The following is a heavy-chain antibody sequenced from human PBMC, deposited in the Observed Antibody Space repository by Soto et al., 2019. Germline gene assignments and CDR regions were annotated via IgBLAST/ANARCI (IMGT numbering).Heavy chain of an antibody. V-gene: IGHV3-7*01. J-gene: IGHJ4*02. Sequence: GGSLRLSCADSGFTLSSYWMSWVRQAPGKGLEWVADIKQDGSEKYYVDSVKGRFTISRDNAKNSLYLQMNSLRADDTAVYYCARVLPGGGYPHDYFDYWGQGTLVTVSS. CDR3: ARVLPGGGYPHDYFDY. CDR1: GFTLSSYW. D-gene: IGHD2-15*01. CDR2: IKQDGSEK.